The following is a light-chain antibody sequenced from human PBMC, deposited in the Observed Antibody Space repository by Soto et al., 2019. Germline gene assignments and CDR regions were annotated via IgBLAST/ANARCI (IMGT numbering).Light chain of an antibody. J-gene: IGKJ5*01. CDR1: QSVSSSD. Sequence: EIVMTQSPGTLSLSPGETATLSCRASQSVSSSDLAWYQQKPGQAPRLLMYDASNRATGIPARFSGSGSGTDFTLTISSLEPEDFAVYYCQQRSNWPPITFGQGTRLEIK. CDR3: QQRSNWPPIT. V-gene: IGKV3D-20*02. CDR2: DAS.